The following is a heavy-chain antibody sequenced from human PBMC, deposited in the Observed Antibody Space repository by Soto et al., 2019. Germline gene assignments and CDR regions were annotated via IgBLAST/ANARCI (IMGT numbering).Heavy chain of an antibody. CDR2: IYYSGST. CDR1: CGSISSSGYY. CDR3: ASISITIFGVVIGYMDV. J-gene: IGHJ6*03. Sequence: SETLSVTWSVSCGSISSSGYYRGWIRQPPGKGLEWIGSIYYSGSTYYNPSLKSRVTISVDTYKNQFSLKLSSVTAADTAVYYCASISITIFGVVIGYMDVWGKGTTVTVSS. V-gene: IGHV4-39*01. D-gene: IGHD3-3*01.